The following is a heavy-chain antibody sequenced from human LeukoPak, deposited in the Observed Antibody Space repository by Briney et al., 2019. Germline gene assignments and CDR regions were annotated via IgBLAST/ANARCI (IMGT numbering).Heavy chain of an antibody. CDR2: IYTSGST. V-gene: IGHV4-61*02. D-gene: IGHD7-27*01. J-gene: IGHJ5*02. Sequence: ASETLSLTCTVSGGSISSGSYYWSWIRQPAGKGLEWIGRIYTSGSTNYNPSLKSRVTISVDTSKNQFSLKLSSVTAADTAVYYCARGLGRNWFDPWGQGTLVTVSS. CDR3: ARGLGRNWFDP. CDR1: GGSISSGSYY.